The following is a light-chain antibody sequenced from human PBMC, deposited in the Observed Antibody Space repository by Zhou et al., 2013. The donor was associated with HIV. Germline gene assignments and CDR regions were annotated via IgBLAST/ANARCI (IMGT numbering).Light chain of an antibody. CDR2: MAS. V-gene: IGKV1-5*03. CDR3: QQYNGFST. J-gene: IGKJ1*01. CDR1: QSISNW. Sequence: DIQMTQSPSTLSASVGDRVTVTCRASQSISNWLAWYQQKPGQAPKLLISMASSLETGVPSRFSGSGSGIEFTLTISSLQPDDFATYYCQQYNGFSTFGQGTNGGKSN.